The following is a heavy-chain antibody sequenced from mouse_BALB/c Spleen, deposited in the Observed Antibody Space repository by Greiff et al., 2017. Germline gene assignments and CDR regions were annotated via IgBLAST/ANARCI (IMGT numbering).Heavy chain of an antibody. V-gene: IGHV5-9*03. J-gene: IGHJ2*01. D-gene: IGHD2-13*01. CDR3: ARYGLLYYFDY. Sequence: DVQLQESGGGLVKPGGSLKLSCAASGFTFSSYTMSWVRQTPEKRLEWVATISSGGGNTYYPDSVKGRFTISRDNAKNNLYLQMSCLRSEDTALYYCARYGLLYYFDYWGQGTTLTVSS. CDR1: GFTFSSYT. CDR2: ISSGGGNT.